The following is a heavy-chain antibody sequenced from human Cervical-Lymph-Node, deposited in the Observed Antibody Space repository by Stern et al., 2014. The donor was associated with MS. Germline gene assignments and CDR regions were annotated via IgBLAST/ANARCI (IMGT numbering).Heavy chain of an antibody. J-gene: IGHJ5*02. D-gene: IGHD6-6*01. CDR2: IYPGGNT. Sequence: EVQLVESGGGLVQPGGSLRLSCAASGFPVSSNYMSWVRQAPGKGLERVSVIYPGGNTYYADSVKGRFAISRDNSKNMLHLQMNSLRAEDTAVYYCARQGSIAGLFDPWGQGTLVTVSS. CDR1: GFPVSSNY. V-gene: IGHV3-66*04. CDR3: ARQGSIAGLFDP.